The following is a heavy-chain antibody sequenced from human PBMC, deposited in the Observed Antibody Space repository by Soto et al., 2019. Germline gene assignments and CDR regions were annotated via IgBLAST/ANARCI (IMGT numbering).Heavy chain of an antibody. CDR3: ARDRGRSYYWFDP. V-gene: IGHV4-59*01. J-gene: IGHJ5*02. Sequence: SETLSLTCTVSGGSISSYYWSWIRQPPGKGLEWIGYIYYIGSTNYNPSLKSRVTISVDTSKNQFSLKLSSVTAADTAVYYCARDRGRSYYWFDPWGQGTLVTVSS. D-gene: IGHD1-26*01. CDR1: GGSISSYY. CDR2: IYYIGST.